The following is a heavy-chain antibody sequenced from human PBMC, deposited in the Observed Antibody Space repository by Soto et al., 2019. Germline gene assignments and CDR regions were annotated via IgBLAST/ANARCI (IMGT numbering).Heavy chain of an antibody. J-gene: IGHJ5*02. Sequence: PGEPLKNSCRTSGYRFTAYCIALVLQMPGKGLEWMGIIFPSDSDTRYSPSFQGQVTISADRSTSTVFLQWASLKASDTAVYFCARKDKSGYFNWFDPWGQGTLVTVSS. D-gene: IGHD3-22*01. CDR2: IFPSDSDT. CDR1: GYRFTAYC. V-gene: IGHV5-51*01. CDR3: ARKDKSGYFNWFDP.